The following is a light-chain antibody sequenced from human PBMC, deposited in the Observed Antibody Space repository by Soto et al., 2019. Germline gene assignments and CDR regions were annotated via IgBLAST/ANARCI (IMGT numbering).Light chain of an antibody. V-gene: IGLV2-14*01. CDR1: SSDVGAYNY. CDR3: CSYTTSNTFA. J-gene: IGLJ1*01. CDR2: HVT. Sequence: QSALTQPASVSGSLGQSITTSCSGTSSDVGAYNYVSWYQQYPGKAPKLMIYHVTDRPSGVSNRFSGSKSGNTDSLNISGLQAEDEADYYCCSYTTSNTFAFGTGTKVTV.